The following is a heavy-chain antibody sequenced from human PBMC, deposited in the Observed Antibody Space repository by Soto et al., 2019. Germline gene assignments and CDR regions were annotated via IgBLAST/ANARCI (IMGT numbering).Heavy chain of an antibody. CDR3: EKGAVAGTPPSYYYYGLAV. CDR1: GGTFRTYA. CDR2: IIPNLGTV. D-gene: IGHD6-19*01. J-gene: IGHJ6*02. V-gene: IGHV1-69*01. Sequence: QVQLLQSGAEVTKPGSSVRVSCEASGGTFRTYAISWVRQAPLQGLAWMGEIIPNLGTVNYAQKFQGRVTITADESTTTVYMDLRSLRSEETARYYWEKGAVAGTPPSYYYYGLAVWGEGNTVTVFS.